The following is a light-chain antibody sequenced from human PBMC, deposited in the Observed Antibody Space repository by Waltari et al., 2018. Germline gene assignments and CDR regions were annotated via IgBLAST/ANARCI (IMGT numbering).Light chain of an antibody. J-gene: IGKJ4*01. Sequence: DIQMTQSPSSVSASVVDLATISCRASQDVGSWLAWYQQRPGQAPNLLFYTASNLQSGVPSRFSGSGSGTEFTLTIDGLQPEDFATYFCQQPDSFPLTFGGGTKLEMK. CDR1: QDVGSW. CDR2: TAS. CDR3: QQPDSFPLT. V-gene: IGKV1-12*01.